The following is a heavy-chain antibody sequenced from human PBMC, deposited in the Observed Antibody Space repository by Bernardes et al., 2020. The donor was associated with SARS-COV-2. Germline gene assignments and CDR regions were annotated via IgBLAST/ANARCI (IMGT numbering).Heavy chain of an antibody. Sequence: GGSLRLSCEVSGFTFSSYWMHWVRQAPGQGLVWVSRINPDGSTINYADSIKGRFTISRDNAKNTLYLQMNSLRAEDTAVYYCTRAGDHYQSYWGQGALVTVSS. CDR2: INPDGSTI. J-gene: IGHJ4*02. CDR1: GFTFSSYW. D-gene: IGHD2-2*01. V-gene: IGHV3-74*01. CDR3: TRAGDHYQSY.